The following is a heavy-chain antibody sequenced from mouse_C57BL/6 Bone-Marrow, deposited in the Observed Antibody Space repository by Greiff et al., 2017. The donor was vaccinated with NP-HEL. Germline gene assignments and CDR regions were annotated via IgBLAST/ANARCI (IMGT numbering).Heavy chain of an antibody. CDR3: ATPIYDGYLYYFDY. J-gene: IGHJ2*01. Sequence: VQLQQSGAELVRPGASVKLSCTASGFNIKDDYMHWVKQRPEQGLEWIGWIDPENGDTEYASKFQGKATITADTSSNTAYLQRSSLTSEDTAVYYCATPIYDGYLYYFDYWGRGTTLTVSS. V-gene: IGHV14-4*01. D-gene: IGHD2-3*01. CDR2: IDPENGDT. CDR1: GFNIKDDY.